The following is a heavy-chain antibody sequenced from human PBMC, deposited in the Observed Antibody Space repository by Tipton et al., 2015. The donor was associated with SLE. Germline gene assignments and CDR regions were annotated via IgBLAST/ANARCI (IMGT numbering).Heavy chain of an antibody. CDR3: ARDQVYTDYGDYERYFDL. V-gene: IGHV4-38-2*02. CDR1: GGSISSGYY. Sequence: TLSLTCTVSGGSISSGYYWGWIRQPPGKGLEWIGSIYHSGSTYYNPSLKSRVTISVDTSKNQFSLKLSSVTAADTAVYYCARDQVYTDYGDYERYFDLWGRGTLVTVSS. D-gene: IGHD4-17*01. J-gene: IGHJ2*01. CDR2: IYHSGST.